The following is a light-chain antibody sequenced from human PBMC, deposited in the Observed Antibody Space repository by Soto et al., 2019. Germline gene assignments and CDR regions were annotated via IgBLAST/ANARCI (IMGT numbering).Light chain of an antibody. V-gene: IGLV2-14*01. CDR2: DVS. J-gene: IGLJ1*01. CDR3: SSYTSSSTLV. CDR1: SSDVGAYNY. Sequence: QSALTQPASVSGSPGQSITVSCTGTSSDVGAYNYVSWYQQHPGKAPKLMIYDVSNRPSGVSNRFSGSKSGNTASLTISGLQAEDEADYSCSSYTSSSTLVFGTGTKLTVL.